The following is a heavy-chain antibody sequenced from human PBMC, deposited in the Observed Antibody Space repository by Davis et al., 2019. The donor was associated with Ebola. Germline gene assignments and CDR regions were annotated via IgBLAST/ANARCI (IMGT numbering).Heavy chain of an antibody. D-gene: IGHD3-22*01. CDR2: IYYSGIT. CDR1: GGSFSGYY. J-gene: IGHJ5*02. CDR3: AKAYDSSGYAWFGP. V-gene: IGHV4-34*01. Sequence: MPSETLSPTCAVYGGSFSGYYWGWIRQPPRKGLEWIGSIYYSGITYYNPSLKSRFTISVDTSKNQFSLKLSSVTAADTAVYFCAKAYDSSGYAWFGPWGQGTLVTVSS.